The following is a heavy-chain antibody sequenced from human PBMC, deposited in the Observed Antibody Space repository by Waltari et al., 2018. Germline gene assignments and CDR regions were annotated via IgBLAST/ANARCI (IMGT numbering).Heavy chain of an antibody. CDR3: ASHPGSTVTD. Sequence: QVQLVESGGGVVQPGRSPRLSCAASGFTFSSYAMHWVRQAPGKGLEWVAVISYDGSNKYYADSVKGRFTISRDNSKNTLYLQMNSLRAEDTAVYYCASHPGSTVTDWGQGTLVTVSS. V-gene: IGHV3-30-3*01. CDR2: ISYDGSNK. CDR1: GFTFSSYA. J-gene: IGHJ4*02. D-gene: IGHD4-17*01.